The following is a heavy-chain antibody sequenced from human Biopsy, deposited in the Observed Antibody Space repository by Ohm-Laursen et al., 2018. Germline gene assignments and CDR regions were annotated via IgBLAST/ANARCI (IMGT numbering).Heavy chain of an antibody. CDR1: GFTFSSYS. CDR3: ARDLLDWTVPS. D-gene: IGHD3/OR15-3a*01. V-gene: IGHV3-21*04. J-gene: IGHJ4*02. CDR2: ISTSSTYI. Sequence: SLRLSCSASGFTFSSYSMNWVRQAPGKGLEWVSSISTSSTYIYYADSVKGRFSISRDDALNSLYLQMNSLRADDTAVYYCARDLLDWTVPSWGQGTLVTVSS.